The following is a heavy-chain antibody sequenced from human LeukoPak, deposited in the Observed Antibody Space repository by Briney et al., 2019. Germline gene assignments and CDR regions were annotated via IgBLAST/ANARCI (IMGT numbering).Heavy chain of an antibody. CDR2: IQYDGSNK. D-gene: IGHD4-23*01. CDR3: ARESYGGNPINWFDP. V-gene: IGHV3-30*02. Sequence: GGSLRLSCAASGFTFSSYGMHWVRQAPGKGLEWVAFIQYDGSNKYYADSVKGRFTISRDNSKNTLYLQMNSLRAEDTAVYYCARESYGGNPINWFDPWGQGTLVTVSS. J-gene: IGHJ5*02. CDR1: GFTFSSYG.